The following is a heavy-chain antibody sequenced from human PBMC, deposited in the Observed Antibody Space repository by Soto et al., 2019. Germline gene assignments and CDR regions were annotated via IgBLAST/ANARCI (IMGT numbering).Heavy chain of an antibody. CDR3: ASHSSLRGYCISTSCYGYYYGMDV. CDR1: GGTFSSYA. D-gene: IGHD2-2*01. V-gene: IGHV1-69*12. J-gene: IGHJ6*02. Sequence: QVQLVQSGAVVKKPGSSVKVSCKASGGTFSSYAISWVRQAPRQGLEWMGGIIPIFGTADYAQKFQGRVTITADESTSTAYMELSSLRSEDTAVYYCASHSSLRGYCISTSCYGYYYGMDVWGQGTTVTVSS. CDR2: IIPIFGTA.